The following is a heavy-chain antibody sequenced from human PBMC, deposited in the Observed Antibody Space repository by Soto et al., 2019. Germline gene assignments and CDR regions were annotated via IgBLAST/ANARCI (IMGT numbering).Heavy chain of an antibody. J-gene: IGHJ4*02. CDR1: GGTFSSYA. CDR3: ARESGYYDSSGYYGLDY. V-gene: IGHV1-69*13. D-gene: IGHD3-22*01. CDR2: IIPIFGTA. Sequence: SVKGSCKASGGTFSSYAISWGRQAPGQGVEWMGGIIPIFGTANYAQKFQGRVTITADESTSTAYMELSSLRSEDTAVYYCARESGYYDSSGYYGLDYWGQGTLVTVS.